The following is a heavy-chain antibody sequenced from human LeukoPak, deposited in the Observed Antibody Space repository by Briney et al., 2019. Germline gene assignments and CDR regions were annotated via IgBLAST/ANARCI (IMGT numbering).Heavy chain of an antibody. Sequence: PSETLSLTCSVSGGSISSNSFYWDWIRQPPGKGLEWLGSIYYSGSTFYSSSLESRVSLSVDMSKNQFSLKLTSVTAADTAVYYCARQGADYFYYYVDVWGEGTTVAVSS. CDR2: IYYSGST. D-gene: IGHD3-16*01. CDR1: GGSISSNSFY. J-gene: IGHJ6*03. CDR3: ARQGADYFYYYVDV. V-gene: IGHV4-39*01.